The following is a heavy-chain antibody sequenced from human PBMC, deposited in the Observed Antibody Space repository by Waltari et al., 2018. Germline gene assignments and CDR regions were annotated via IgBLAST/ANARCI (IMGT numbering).Heavy chain of an antibody. J-gene: IGHJ4*01. Sequence: EVRLVESGGGLVKPGGSLRLSCAASGFTFNSAWMNWVRQAPGKGLEWVGRIKLRVDGAATDYAGPVQGRFTISRDDSKNTVYLQMDSLRVEDTAVYYCTTPGLPVLRFLEWLDYADYFDHWGHGTLVTVSS. D-gene: IGHD3-3*01. CDR2: IKLRVDGAAT. CDR1: GFTFNSAW. CDR3: TTPGLPVLRFLEWLDYADYFDH. V-gene: IGHV3-15*01.